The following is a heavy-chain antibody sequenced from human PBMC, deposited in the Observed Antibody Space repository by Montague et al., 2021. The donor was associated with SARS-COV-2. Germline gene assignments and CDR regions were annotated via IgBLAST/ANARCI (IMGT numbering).Heavy chain of an antibody. CDR1: GGSISSSSYY. CDR2: IYYSGST. J-gene: IGHJ5*02. Sequence: SETLSLTCTVSGGSISSSSYYWGWIRQPPGKGLEWIGSIYYSGSTYYNPSLKSRVTISVDTSKNQFSLKLSSVTAADTAVYYCARDGEVVGNWFDPGAREPWSPSPQ. V-gene: IGHV4-39*07. CDR3: ARDGEVVGNWFDP. D-gene: IGHD2-2*01.